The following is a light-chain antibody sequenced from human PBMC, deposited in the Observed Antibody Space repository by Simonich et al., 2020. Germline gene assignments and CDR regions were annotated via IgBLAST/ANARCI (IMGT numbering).Light chain of an antibody. CDR3: SSYTSSSTWV. V-gene: IGLV2-14*03. Sequence: LTQPPSVSVSPGQTASITCTGTSSDVGGYNYVSWYQQHPGKAPKLMIYDVSNRPSGVSNRFSGSKSGNTASLTISGLQAEDEADYYCSSYTSSSTWVFGGGTKLTVL. CDR1: SSDVGGYNY. CDR2: DVS. J-gene: IGLJ3*02.